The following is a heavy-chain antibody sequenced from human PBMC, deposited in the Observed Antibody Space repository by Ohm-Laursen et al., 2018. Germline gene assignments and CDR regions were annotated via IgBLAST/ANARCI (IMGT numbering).Heavy chain of an antibody. CDR3: ARDDYYDSSGYYYDRGAFDI. CDR1: GGTFSSYA. J-gene: IGHJ3*02. D-gene: IGHD3-22*01. Sequence: ASVKVSCNASGGTFSSYAISWVRQAPGQGLEWMGGIIPIFGTANYAQKFQGRVTITADKSTSTAYMELSSLRSEDTAVYYCARDDYYDSSGYYYDRGAFDIWGQGTMVTVSS. V-gene: IGHV1-69*06. CDR2: IIPIFGTA.